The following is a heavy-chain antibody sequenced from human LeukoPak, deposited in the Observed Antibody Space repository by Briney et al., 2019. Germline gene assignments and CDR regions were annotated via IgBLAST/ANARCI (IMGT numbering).Heavy chain of an antibody. CDR1: GFTFNTYW. V-gene: IGHV3-74*01. J-gene: IGHJ2*01. CDR3: VRDSPCGFFDL. CDR2: INTDGTVT. Sequence: GGSLRLSCAASGFTFNTYWMHWVRQAPGKGLVWVSPINTDGTVTTYADSVKGRFTISRDNAKNTLYLQMNSLKAEDTAVYYCVRDSPCGFFDLWGRGTLVTVSS.